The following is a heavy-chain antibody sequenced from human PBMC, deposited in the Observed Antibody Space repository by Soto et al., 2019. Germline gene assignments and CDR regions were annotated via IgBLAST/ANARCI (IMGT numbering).Heavy chain of an antibody. CDR2: IYPGDSDT. CDR3: ARDRPPKDILTGYSH. CDR1: GYSFTSYW. D-gene: IGHD3-9*01. V-gene: IGHV5-51*01. J-gene: IGHJ4*02. Sequence: GESLKISCKGSGYSFTSYWIGWVRQMPGKGLEWMGIIYPGDSDTRYSPSFQGQVTISADKSISTAYLKWSSLKASDTAMYYCARDRPPKDILTGYSHWGQGTLVTFS.